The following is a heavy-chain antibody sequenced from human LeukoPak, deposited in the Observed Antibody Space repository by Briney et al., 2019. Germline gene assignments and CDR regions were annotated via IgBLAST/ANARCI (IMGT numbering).Heavy chain of an antibody. V-gene: IGHV3-21*01. J-gene: IGHJ4*02. D-gene: IGHD2-2*01. Sequence: PGGSLRLSCAASGFTFSSYSMNWVRQAPGKGLEWVSSISSGSSYIYYADSVKGRFTISRDNAKNSLYLQMNSLRTEDTAVYYCARGAIVVVPAALYYFDYWGQGTLVTVSS. CDR3: ARGAIVVVPAALYYFDY. CDR2: ISSGSSYI. CDR1: GFTFSSYS.